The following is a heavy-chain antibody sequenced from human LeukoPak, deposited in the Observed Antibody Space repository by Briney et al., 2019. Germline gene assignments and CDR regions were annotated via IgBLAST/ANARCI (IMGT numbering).Heavy chain of an antibody. J-gene: IGHJ5*02. CDR1: GDSISSHY. CDR3: ARDYLRYGDYSRLFDP. V-gene: IGHV4-59*11. Sequence: SETLSLTCTVSGDSISSHYWSWIPQPPGKGLEWSGYIYYRGSTNYNPSLKSRVTISVETPKNQFALKLSSVTDADSAGYYCARDYLRYGDYSRLFDPWGRGTLVSVSS. D-gene: IGHD4-17*01. CDR2: IYYRGST.